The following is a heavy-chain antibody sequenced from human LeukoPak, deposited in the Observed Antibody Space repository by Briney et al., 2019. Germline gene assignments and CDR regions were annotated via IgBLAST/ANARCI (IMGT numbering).Heavy chain of an antibody. CDR2: IKQDGSEK. J-gene: IGHJ4*02. CDR3: ARRSGYSGYDLEYYFDY. V-gene: IGHV3-7*01. D-gene: IGHD5-12*01. Sequence: GGSLRLSCAASGFTFSSYWMSWVRQAPGKGLEWVANIKQDGSEKYYVDSVKGRFTISRDNAKSSLYLQMNSLRAEDTAVYYCARRSGYSGYDLEYYFDYWGQGTLVTVSS. CDR1: GFTFSSYW.